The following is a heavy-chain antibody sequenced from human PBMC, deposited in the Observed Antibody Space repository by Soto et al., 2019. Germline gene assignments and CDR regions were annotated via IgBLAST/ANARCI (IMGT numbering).Heavy chain of an antibody. CDR1: GGSIRGYY. V-gene: IGHV4-59*01. CDR3: ARGVDWQWADH. J-gene: IGHJ5*02. CDR2: IFYDGST. Sequence: QVQLQESGPGLVKPSETLSLTCTVSGGSIRGYYWNWIRQPPGKGLEWIGYIFYDGSTYYSPSLKGRVSISLDTSKIQCSLRLTSVTAADTAVYFGARGVDWQWADHWGHETLVVVSS. D-gene: IGHD6-19*01.